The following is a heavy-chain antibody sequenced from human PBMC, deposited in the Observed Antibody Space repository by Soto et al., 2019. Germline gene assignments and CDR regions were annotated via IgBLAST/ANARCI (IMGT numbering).Heavy chain of an antibody. D-gene: IGHD3-10*01. CDR3: ARQYGGDACDI. CDR1: GGSISRSSYS. J-gene: IGHJ3*02. Sequence: QLQLQESGPGLVKPSETQSLTCTVSGGSISRSSYSWGWIRQPPGKGLEWIGSIYYSGSTYNPSLKSRVTIAVDTSMNPFSLKLSAGSAADTAVYYCARQYGGDACDIWGQGTMVTVSS. CDR2: IYYSGST. V-gene: IGHV4-39*01.